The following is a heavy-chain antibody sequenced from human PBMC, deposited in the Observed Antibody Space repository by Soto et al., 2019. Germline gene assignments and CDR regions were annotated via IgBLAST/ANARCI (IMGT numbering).Heavy chain of an antibody. CDR2: IYYSGST. J-gene: IGHJ5*02. D-gene: IGHD3-3*01. CDR1: GSISTYY. Sequence: SETLSLTCNVSGSISTYYLMWIRQPPGKGLEWIGYIYYSGSTNYNPSLKSRVTISVDTSKNQFSLKLSSVTAADTAVYYCATLRFLEWFPNWFDPWGQGTLVTVSS. CDR3: ATLRFLEWFPNWFDP. V-gene: IGHV4-59*01.